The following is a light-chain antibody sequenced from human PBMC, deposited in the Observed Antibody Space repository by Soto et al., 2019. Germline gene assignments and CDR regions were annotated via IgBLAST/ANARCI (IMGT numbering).Light chain of an antibody. CDR3: QQYGNSAPIT. J-gene: IGKJ5*01. V-gene: IGKV3-20*01. CDR2: GAS. CDR1: QSVSSNY. Sequence: EIVLTQSPGTLSLSPGERATLSCRASQSVSSNYLAWYQQKPGQAPSLLIYGASSRATGIPDRFSGSGSGTDFTLTISSLEPADFGMYFCQQYGNSAPITCGQGTRVEIE.